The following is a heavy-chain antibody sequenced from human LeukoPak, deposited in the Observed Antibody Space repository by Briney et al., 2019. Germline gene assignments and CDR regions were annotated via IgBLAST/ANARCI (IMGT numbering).Heavy chain of an antibody. V-gene: IGHV3-53*01. J-gene: IGHJ4*02. CDR1: GFNVSSNN. CDR2: VYSGGST. D-gene: IGHD3-10*01. CDR3: ARRIWFGSFDY. Sequence: GGSLRLSCAASGFNVSSNNMNWVRQAPGKGLEWVSIVYSGGSTHYADSVKGRFTISRDNSKNTLFLQMNSLRAEGTAVYYCARRIWFGSFDYWGQGTLVTVSS.